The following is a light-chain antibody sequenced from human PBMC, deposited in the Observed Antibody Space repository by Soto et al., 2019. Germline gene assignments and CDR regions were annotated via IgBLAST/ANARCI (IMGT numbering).Light chain of an antibody. CDR3: AGWDESLNCVV. V-gene: IGLV1-36*01. CDR1: SSNIGNNA. CDR2: CDD. J-gene: IGLJ2*01. Sequence: QSVLTQPPSVSDAPRQRVTISCSGSSSNIGNNAVNWYQQLPGKAPKLLIYCDDLLPLGVSDRFSGYKSGTAASLAISGLQVEGEADYFCAGWDESLNCVVLGGGTKLTVL.